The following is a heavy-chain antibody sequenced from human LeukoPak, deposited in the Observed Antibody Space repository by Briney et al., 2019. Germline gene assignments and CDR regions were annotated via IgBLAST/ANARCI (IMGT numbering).Heavy chain of an antibody. D-gene: IGHD2-2*01. CDR1: GYTFTSYG. Sequence: ASVKVSCKASGYTFTSYGTSWVRQAPGQGPEWMGWISGYNGNTNYAQKFQGRVTMTTDTSTSTAYMEVRGLRSDDTAIYYCARDRSTAAHECWGQGTLVTVSS. CDR2: ISGYNGNT. CDR3: ARDRSTAAHEC. J-gene: IGHJ4*02. V-gene: IGHV1-18*01.